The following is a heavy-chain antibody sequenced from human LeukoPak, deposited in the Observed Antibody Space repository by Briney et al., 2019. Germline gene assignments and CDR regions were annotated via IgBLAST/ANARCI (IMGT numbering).Heavy chain of an antibody. CDR3: AREREYYYDSSGYRPNNWFDP. V-gene: IGHV1-18*01. D-gene: IGHD3-22*01. Sequence: ASVKVPCKASGYTFTSYGISWVRQAPGQGLEWMGWISAYNGNTNYAQKLQGRVTMTTDTSTSTAYMELRSLRSDDTAVYYCAREREYYYDSSGYRPNNWFDPWGQGTLVTVSS. CDR2: ISAYNGNT. CDR1: GYTFTSYG. J-gene: IGHJ5*02.